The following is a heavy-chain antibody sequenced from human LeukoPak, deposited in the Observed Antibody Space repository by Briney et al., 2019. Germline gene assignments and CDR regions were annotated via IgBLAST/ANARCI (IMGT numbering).Heavy chain of an antibody. J-gene: IGHJ6*02. CDR1: GFTFSSYA. CDR2: ISGSGGST. Sequence: GGSLRLSCAASGFTFSSYAMSWVRQAPGKGLEWVSAISGSGGSTYYADSVKGWFTISRDNSKNTLYLQMNSLRAEDTAVYYCAKELWFGPDYGMDVWGQGTTVTVSS. V-gene: IGHV3-23*01. D-gene: IGHD3-10*01. CDR3: AKELWFGPDYGMDV.